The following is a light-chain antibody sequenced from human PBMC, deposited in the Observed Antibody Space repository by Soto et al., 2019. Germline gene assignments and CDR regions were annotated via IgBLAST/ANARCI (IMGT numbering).Light chain of an antibody. CDR3: QQYGSSPPT. Sequence: EIVLTQSPGTLSLSPGERATLSCTASQSVSNSYVAWYQRKPGQAPRLLIYGASSRATDIPGRFSGSGSGTDFSLTITRLEPEDFAVYYCQQYGSSPPTFGQGTKVEI. J-gene: IGKJ1*01. V-gene: IGKV3-20*01. CDR1: QSVSNSY. CDR2: GAS.